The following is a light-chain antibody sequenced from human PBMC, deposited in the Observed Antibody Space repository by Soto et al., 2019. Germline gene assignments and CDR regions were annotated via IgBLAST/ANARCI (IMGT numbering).Light chain of an antibody. CDR1: QDISSS. Sequence: DIQMTQSPPSVSASVGDRVTITCRASQDISSSLDWYQQKPGKAPKLLIYAASSLQSGVPSRFSGSGSGTDFTLTISSLQPEDIATYYCQQANSFPLTFGGGTKVDIK. V-gene: IGKV1D-12*01. CDR3: QQANSFPLT. J-gene: IGKJ4*01. CDR2: AAS.